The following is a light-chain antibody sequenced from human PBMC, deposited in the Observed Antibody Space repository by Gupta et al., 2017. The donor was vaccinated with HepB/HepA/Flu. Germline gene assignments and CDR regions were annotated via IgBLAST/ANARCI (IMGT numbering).Light chain of an antibody. J-gene: IGKJ1*01. CDR3: KQSLQLPRT. Sequence: DTVMTQTPLPLPVTPGQPASISCKSSQGLLHSSGRTFFYWFLQKPGQPPQLLIYEVSNRYSGVPERLSGSWSGTDFTLKFSRVEAEDVGVYYCKQSLQLPRTFGQGTKVEIK. CDR2: EVS. CDR1: QGLLHSSGRTF. V-gene: IGKV2D-29*01.